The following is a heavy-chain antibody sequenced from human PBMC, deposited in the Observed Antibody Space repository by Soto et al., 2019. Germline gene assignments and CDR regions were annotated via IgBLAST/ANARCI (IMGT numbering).Heavy chain of an antibody. Sequence: PSETLSLTGAVSGSSLSDYFWSWIRQPAGKGLEWIGRIYASGYSSYNASLKSRVSMSIDTSKKQFSLKLSSVTAADTAVYYCARSQYGGGSYYWFDPWGQGPWSPSPQ. CDR1: GSSLSDYF. V-gene: IGHV4-4*07. CDR3: ARSQYGGGSYYWFDP. CDR2: IYASGYS. J-gene: IGHJ5*02. D-gene: IGHD3-10*01.